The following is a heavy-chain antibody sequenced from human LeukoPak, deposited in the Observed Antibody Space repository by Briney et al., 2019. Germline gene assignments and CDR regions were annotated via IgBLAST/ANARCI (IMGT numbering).Heavy chain of an antibody. Sequence: SVKVSCKASGGTFSSYAISWVRQAPGQGLEWMGGIIPIFGTANYAQKFQGRVTITTDESTSTAYMELSSLRSDDTAVYYCARDGVGATTWYAAFDIWGQGTMVTVSS. J-gene: IGHJ3*02. CDR2: IIPIFGTA. D-gene: IGHD1-26*01. CDR1: GGTFSSYA. CDR3: ARDGVGATTWYAAFDI. V-gene: IGHV1-69*05.